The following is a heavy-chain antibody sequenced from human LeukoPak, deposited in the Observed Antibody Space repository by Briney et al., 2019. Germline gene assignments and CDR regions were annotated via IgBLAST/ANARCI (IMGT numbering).Heavy chain of an antibody. D-gene: IGHD3-22*01. CDR1: GFTFGDYA. J-gene: IGHJ4*02. CDR3: CSVRDSSAYYHSGVDY. CDR2: IRSKAYRGTA. Sequence: GGSPRLSCTTSGFTFGDYAMSWVRQAPGKGLEWVGFIRSKAYRGTAQYAASVKGRFTISRDDSKSITYLQTNSLETEDTAVYYCCSVRDSSAYYHSGVDYWGQGTLVTVSS. V-gene: IGHV3-49*04.